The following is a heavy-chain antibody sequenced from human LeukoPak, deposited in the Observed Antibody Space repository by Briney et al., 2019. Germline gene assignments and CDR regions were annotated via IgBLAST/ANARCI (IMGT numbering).Heavy chain of an antibody. CDR1: GYTFTGYY. D-gene: IGHD1-20*01. V-gene: IGHV1-2*02. CDR2: INPNSGGT. J-gene: IGHJ4*02. Sequence: ASVKVSCKASGYTFTGYYMHWVRQAPGQGLEWMGWINPNSGGTNYAQKFQGRVTMTRDTSISTAYMELSRLRSDDTAVYYCARDLSQGPYNWNYSEYWGQGTLVTVSS. CDR3: ARDLSQGPYNWNYSEY.